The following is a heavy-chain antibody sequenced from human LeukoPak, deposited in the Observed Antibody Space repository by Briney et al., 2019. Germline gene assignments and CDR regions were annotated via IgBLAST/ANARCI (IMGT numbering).Heavy chain of an antibody. J-gene: IGHJ4*02. CDR2: ISGSGGST. V-gene: IGHV3-23*01. D-gene: IGHD4-17*01. CDR3: AKSFGDYLDATFDY. CDR1: GFTFTTHA. Sequence: GGSLRLPCAASGFTFTTHAMNWVRQAPGKGLEWVSVISGSGGSTHYADSVKGRFTVSRDNSKRTLYQQMNSLAAEDAAVYYCAKSFGDYLDATFDYWGQGALVAVAS.